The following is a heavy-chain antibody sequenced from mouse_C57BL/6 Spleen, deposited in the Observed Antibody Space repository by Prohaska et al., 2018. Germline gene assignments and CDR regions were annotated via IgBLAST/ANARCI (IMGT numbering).Heavy chain of an antibody. CDR3: ARRDYGSSYWYFDV. V-gene: IGHV1-55*01. Sequence: QVQLQQPGAELVKPGASVKMSCKASGYTFTSYWITWVKQRPGQGLEWIGDIYPGSGSTNDNEKFKSKATLTVDTSSSTAYMQLSSLTSEDSAVYYCARRDYGSSYWYFDVWGTGTTVTVSS. J-gene: IGHJ1*03. D-gene: IGHD1-1*01. CDR1: GYTFTSYW. CDR2: IYPGSGST.